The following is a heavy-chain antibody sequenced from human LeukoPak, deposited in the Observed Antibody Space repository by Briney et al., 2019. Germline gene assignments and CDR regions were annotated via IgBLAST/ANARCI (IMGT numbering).Heavy chain of an antibody. CDR1: GGSFSGYY. CDR3: ARGRRAFDT. Sequence: ETLSLTCAVYGGSFSGYYWSWIRQPPGKGLEWIGEINHSGSTNYNPSLKSRVTISVDTSKNQFSQKLSSVTAADTAVYYCARGRRAFDTWGQGTMVTVSS. V-gene: IGHV4-34*01. CDR2: INHSGST. J-gene: IGHJ3*02.